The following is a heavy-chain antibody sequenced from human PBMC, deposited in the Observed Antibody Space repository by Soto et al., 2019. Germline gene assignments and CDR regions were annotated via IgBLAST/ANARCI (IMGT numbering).Heavy chain of an antibody. CDR1: GLTFSTYW. CDR3: ARGIRNYYGVDV. J-gene: IGHJ6*02. Sequence: GGSLRLSCAASGLTFSTYWMHWVRQAPGTGLEWVSRIKGDGSSTSYADSVKGRFTISRDNAKNTLYLQMNSLGAEDTVVYWCARGIRNYYGVDVWGQGTTVTVSS. CDR2: IKGDGSST. V-gene: IGHV3-74*01.